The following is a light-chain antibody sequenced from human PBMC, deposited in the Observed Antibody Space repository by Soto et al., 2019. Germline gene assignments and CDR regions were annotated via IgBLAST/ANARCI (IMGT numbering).Light chain of an antibody. CDR3: SSYTTSSTLL. CDR2: EVS. J-gene: IGLJ1*01. Sequence: QSALTQPASVSGSPGQSITISCAGTSSDVGNYNYVSWLQQHPGKAPQLIIFEVSYRPSGISNRFSGSKSGNTASLTISGLQGEDEAIYYCSSYTTSSTLLFGPGTKAPS. V-gene: IGLV2-14*01. CDR1: SSDVGNYNY.